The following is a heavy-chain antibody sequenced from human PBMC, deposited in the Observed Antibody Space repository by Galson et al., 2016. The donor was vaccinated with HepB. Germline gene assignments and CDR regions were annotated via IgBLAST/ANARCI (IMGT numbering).Heavy chain of an antibody. CDR3: RVLRGYSYGTNFDY. CDR2: INRSGST. V-gene: IGHV4-34*01. D-gene: IGHD5-18*01. J-gene: IGHJ4*02. Sequence: SETLSLTCAVYGGSFSVYYWSWIRQPPGKGLEWIGEINRSGSTTYNPSLKSRSAISVDTSKNQFSLTLGSVTAADTAVYYCRVLRGYSYGTNFDYWGQGTLVTVSS. CDR1: GGSFSVYY.